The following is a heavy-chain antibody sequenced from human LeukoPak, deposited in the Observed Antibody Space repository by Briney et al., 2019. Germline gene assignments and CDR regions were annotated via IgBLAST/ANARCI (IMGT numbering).Heavy chain of an antibody. CDR3: AGGIAAAGSFDY. Sequence: SVKASCKASGGTFSSYAISWLRQAPGQGLEWMGGIIPIFGTANYAQKFQGRVTITADESTSTAYMELSSLRSEDTAVYYCAGGIAAAGSFDYWGQGTLVTVSS. V-gene: IGHV1-69*01. D-gene: IGHD6-13*01. CDR2: IIPIFGTA. CDR1: GGTFSSYA. J-gene: IGHJ4*02.